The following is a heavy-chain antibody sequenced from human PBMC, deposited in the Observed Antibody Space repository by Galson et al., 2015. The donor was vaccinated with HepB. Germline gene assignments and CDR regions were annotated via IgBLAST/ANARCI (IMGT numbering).Heavy chain of an antibody. V-gene: IGHV3-30*18. J-gene: IGHJ6*03. Sequence: SLRLSCAASGFTFSSYGMHWVRQAPGKGLEWVAVISYDGSNKYYADSVKGRFTISRDNSKDTLYLQMNSLRAEDTAVYYCAKDGLLWFGESREVAPHYYYYYMDVWGKGTTVTVSS. D-gene: IGHD3-10*01. CDR3: AKDGLLWFGESREVAPHYYYYYMDV. CDR1: GFTFSSYG. CDR2: ISYDGSNK.